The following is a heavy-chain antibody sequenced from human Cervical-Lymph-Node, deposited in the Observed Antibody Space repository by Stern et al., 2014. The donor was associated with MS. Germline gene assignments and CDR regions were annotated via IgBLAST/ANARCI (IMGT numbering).Heavy chain of an antibody. J-gene: IGHJ4*02. CDR2: MNPDSGDT. Sequence: QVQLVQSGAEVKKPGASVKVSCKTSGYTFTSDDINWVRQASGQGLEWMGWMNPDSGDTGYAQKFQGRLTITRDTSISTDNMELTTMRSEDTAVYNWKKAWDSWGRGTLVIVSS. CDR3: KKAWDS. CDR1: GYTFTSDD. V-gene: IGHV1-8*01.